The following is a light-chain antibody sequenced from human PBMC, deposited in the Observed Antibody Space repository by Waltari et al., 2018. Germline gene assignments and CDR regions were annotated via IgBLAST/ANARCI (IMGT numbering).Light chain of an antibody. J-gene: IGKJ4*01. CDR1: QSLLHSNGYNY. CDR3: MQVQQTPLT. Sequence: DIVMTQSPLSLPVTPGEPASISCWSSQSLLHSNGYNYLDWYLQKPGQSPQLLIYLGSNRASGVPDRFSGSGSGTDFTLKISRVEAEDVGVYYCMQVQQTPLTFGGGTKVEIK. V-gene: IGKV2-28*01. CDR2: LGS.